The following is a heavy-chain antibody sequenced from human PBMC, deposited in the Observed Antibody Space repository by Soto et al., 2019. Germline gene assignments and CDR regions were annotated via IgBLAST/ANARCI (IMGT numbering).Heavy chain of an antibody. V-gene: IGHV4-30-4*01. CDR3: ARVTVTIGDYYYGMDV. CDR1: GGSISSGDYY. D-gene: IGHD4-4*01. CDR2: IYYSGGT. Sequence: SETLSLTCTVSGGSISSGDYYWSWIRQPPGKGLEWIGYIYYSGGTYYNPSLKSRVTISVDTSKNQFSLKLSSVTAADTAVYYCARVTVTIGDYYYGMDVWGQGTTVTVSS. J-gene: IGHJ6*02.